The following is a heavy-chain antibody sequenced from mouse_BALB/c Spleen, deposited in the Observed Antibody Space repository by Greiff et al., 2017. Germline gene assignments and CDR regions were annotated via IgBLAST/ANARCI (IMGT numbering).Heavy chain of an antibody. J-gene: IGHJ4*01. CDR1: GYTFTSYT. D-gene: IGHD2-4*01. Sequence: QVHVKQSGAELARPGASVKMSCKASGYTFTSYTMHWVKQRPGQGLEWIGYINPSSGYTNYNQKFKDKATLTADKSSSTAYMQLSSLTSEDSAVYYCARREGLRLYAMDYWGQGTSVTVSS. V-gene: IGHV1-4*01. CDR2: INPSSGYT. CDR3: ARREGLRLYAMDY.